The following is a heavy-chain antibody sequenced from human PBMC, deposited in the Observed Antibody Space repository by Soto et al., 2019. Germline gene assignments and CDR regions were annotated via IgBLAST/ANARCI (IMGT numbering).Heavy chain of an antibody. CDR3: VVPFYGDSLRGY. CDR1: GYTFTSYG. D-gene: IGHD4-17*01. CDR2: ISGYNGNT. J-gene: IGHJ4*02. V-gene: IGHV1-18*01. Sequence: QVQLVQSGAEVKKPGASVKVSCKASGYTFTSYGISWVRQAAGQGLERMGWISGYNGNTNYAQKLQGRVTMTIDTSTSTAYMELRSLSSDDTAVYYCVVPFYGDSLRGYWPQGTLLTPSS.